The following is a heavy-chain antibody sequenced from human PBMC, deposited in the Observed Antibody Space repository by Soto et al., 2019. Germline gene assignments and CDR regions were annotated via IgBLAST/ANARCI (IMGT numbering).Heavy chain of an antibody. CDR3: ARDRRGYYGSGSPPGIYYYGMDV. Sequence: KYGASLKASYQSYKYTFTGYYMHWVRQAPGQGLEWMGWINPNSGGTNYAQKFQGWVTITRDTSISTAYMELSRLRSDDTAVYYCARDRRGYYGSGSPPGIYYYGMDVWGQGTTVTVSS. J-gene: IGHJ6*02. CDR2: INPNSGGT. CDR1: KYTFTGYY. V-gene: IGHV1-2*04. D-gene: IGHD3-10*01.